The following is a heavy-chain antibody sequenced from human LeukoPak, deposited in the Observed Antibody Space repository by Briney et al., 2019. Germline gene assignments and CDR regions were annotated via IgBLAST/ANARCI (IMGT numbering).Heavy chain of an antibody. Sequence: GSLRLSCAASGFTFSTSWMSWVRQAPGKGLEWVASIKEDGSDKYYVDSVKGRFTISRDNAKNPLYLQMSSLRAEDTAVYYCARFRTLGAWGQGTLVTVSS. CDR2: IKEDGSDK. CDR3: ARFRTLGA. J-gene: IGHJ5*02. CDR1: GFTFSTSW. D-gene: IGHD3-3*01. V-gene: IGHV3-7*01.